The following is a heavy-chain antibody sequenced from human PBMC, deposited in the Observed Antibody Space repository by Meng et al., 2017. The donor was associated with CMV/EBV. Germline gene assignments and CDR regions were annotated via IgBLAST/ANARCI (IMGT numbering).Heavy chain of an antibody. J-gene: IGHJ4*02. V-gene: IGHV1-69*05. Sequence: SVKVSCKASGGTSSSYAISWVQQAPGQGLEWMGGIIPIFGTANYAQKFQGRVTITTDESTSTAYMELSSLRSEDTAVYYCASGGSYLKYYFDYWGQGTLVTVSS. CDR3: ASGGSYLKYYFDY. CDR1: GGTSSSYA. CDR2: IIPIFGTA. D-gene: IGHD1-26*01.